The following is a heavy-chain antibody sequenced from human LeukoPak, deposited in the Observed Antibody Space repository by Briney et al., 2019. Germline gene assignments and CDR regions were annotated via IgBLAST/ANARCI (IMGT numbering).Heavy chain of an antibody. V-gene: IGHV4-38-2*01. D-gene: IGHD3-22*01. Sequence: SETLSLTRAVSGYSISSGYYWGWIRQPPGKGLEWIGSIYHSGSTHYNPSLKSRVTISVDTSKNQFSLKLSSVTAADTAVYYCARPSSGYYRVDYWGQGTLVTVSS. J-gene: IGHJ4*02. CDR3: ARPSSGYYRVDY. CDR2: IYHSGST. CDR1: GYSISSGYY.